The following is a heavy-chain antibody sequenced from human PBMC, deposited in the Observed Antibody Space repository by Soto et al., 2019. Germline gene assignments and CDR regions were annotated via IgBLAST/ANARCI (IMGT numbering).Heavy chain of an antibody. Sequence: SETLSLTCTVSGVSITSHYWTWIRQPPGKGLEWIGNIHYSGSTNYSPSLKGRVIISVDTSENQSSLKLSSVTTADTAVYYCTVGGAGHPFDYWGQGTLVTVSS. CDR3: TVGGAGHPFDY. J-gene: IGHJ4*02. CDR2: IHYSGST. V-gene: IGHV4-59*11. CDR1: GVSITSHY. D-gene: IGHD3-16*01.